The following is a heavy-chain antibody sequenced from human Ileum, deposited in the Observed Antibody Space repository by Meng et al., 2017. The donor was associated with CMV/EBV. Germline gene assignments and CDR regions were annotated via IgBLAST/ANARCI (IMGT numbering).Heavy chain of an antibody. J-gene: IGHJ5*02. Sequence: ERCPDLVTPSATPSPSCTFPGGSLSSGTYYWALIRQSPGKGLEWIGSIYYSGSTYDNPSLKSRVTMSVDTFKNQFSLKLTSVTAADTAVYYCAGDWGPYSSRGYFDPWGQGTLVTVSS. CDR3: AGDWGPYSSRGYFDP. V-gene: IGHV4-39*07. CDR2: IYYSGST. CDR1: GGSLSSGTYY. D-gene: IGHD6-13*01.